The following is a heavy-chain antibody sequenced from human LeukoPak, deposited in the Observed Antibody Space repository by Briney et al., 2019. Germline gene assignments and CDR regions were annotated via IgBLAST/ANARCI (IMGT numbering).Heavy chain of an antibody. CDR1: GYTFTSYD. CDR3: ARELDGVFSFDY. Sequence: ASVKVSCKASGYTFTSYDINWVRQATGQGLEWMGWMNPNRGNTGYAQKYQGRVTINRNTSISTAYMELSILRSEDTGVYYCARELDGVFSFDYWGQGTLVTVSS. CDR2: MNPNRGNT. D-gene: IGHD2-8*01. J-gene: IGHJ4*02. V-gene: IGHV1-8*03.